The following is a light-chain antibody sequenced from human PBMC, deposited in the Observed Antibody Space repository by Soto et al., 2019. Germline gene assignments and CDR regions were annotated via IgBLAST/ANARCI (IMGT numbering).Light chain of an antibody. CDR3: SSYTSSSTLVV. J-gene: IGLJ2*01. CDR1: SSDVGGYNY. V-gene: IGLV2-14*01. CDR2: DVS. Sequence: QSVLTQPASVSGSPGQSITISCTGTSSDVGGYNYVSWYQQHPGKAPKLMIYDVSNRPSGVSNRLSGSKSGNTASLTISGLQAEDDADYYCSSYTSSSTLVVFGGGTKLTVL.